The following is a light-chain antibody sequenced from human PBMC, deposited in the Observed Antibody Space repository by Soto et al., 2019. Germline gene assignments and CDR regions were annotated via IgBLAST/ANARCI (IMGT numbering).Light chain of an antibody. CDR1: QSVSSNY. Sequence: EIVLTQSPATLSLSPGEGATLSCRASQSVSSNYLAWYQQKPGQAPRLLIYDASTRSTGIPDRFRGSGSGTDFSLNISRVEPEDFEVYFCQQYGYSPPWTFGQGTKVEI. CDR2: DAS. J-gene: IGKJ1*01. CDR3: QQYGYSPPWT. V-gene: IGKV3-20*01.